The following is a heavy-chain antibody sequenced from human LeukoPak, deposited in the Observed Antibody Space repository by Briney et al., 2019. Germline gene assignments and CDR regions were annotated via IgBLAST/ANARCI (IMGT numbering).Heavy chain of an antibody. Sequence: GGSLRLSCAASGFXFSSHWMNWVRQAPGKGLEWVANINQDGGVQYYVDSVKGRFTISRDNAENSLYLQMNSLRAEDTAVYYCARGMTVAANWFDPWGQGTLVTVSS. V-gene: IGHV3-7*04. CDR1: GFXFSSHW. CDR2: INQDGGVQ. J-gene: IGHJ5*02. D-gene: IGHD6-19*01. CDR3: ARGMTVAANWFDP.